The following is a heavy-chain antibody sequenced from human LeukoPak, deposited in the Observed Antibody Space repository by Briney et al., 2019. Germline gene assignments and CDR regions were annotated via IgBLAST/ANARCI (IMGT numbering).Heavy chain of an antibody. CDR3: ARLTRSSWYYFDY. CDR1: GGSVSSDSYY. Sequence: PSETLSLTCTVSGGSVSSDSYYWGWIRQPPGKGLEWIGSIYYSGSTYYNPSLKSRVTISVDTSKNQFSLKLSSVTAADTAVYYCARLTRSSWYYFDYWGQGTLVTVSS. V-gene: IGHV4-39*01. CDR2: IYYSGST. D-gene: IGHD6-13*01. J-gene: IGHJ4*02.